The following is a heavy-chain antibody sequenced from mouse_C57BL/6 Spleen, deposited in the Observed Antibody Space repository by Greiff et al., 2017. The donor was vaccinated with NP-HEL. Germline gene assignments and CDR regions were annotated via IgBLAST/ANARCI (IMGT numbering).Heavy chain of an antibody. CDR3: ASPDGY. V-gene: IGHV5-12*01. Sequence: EVKVEESGGGLVQPGGSLKLSCAASGFTFSDYYMYWVRQTPEKRLEWVTYISNGGGSTYYPDTVKGRFTISRDNAKNTLYLQMSRLKSEDTAMYYCASPDGYWGQGTTLTVSS. CDR1: GFTFSDYY. J-gene: IGHJ2*01. CDR2: ISNGGGST.